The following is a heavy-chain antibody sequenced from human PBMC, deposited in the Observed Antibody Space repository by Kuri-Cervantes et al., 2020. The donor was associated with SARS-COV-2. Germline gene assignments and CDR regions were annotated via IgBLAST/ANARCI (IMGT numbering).Heavy chain of an antibody. J-gene: IGHJ5*02. CDR1: GFDFSSYT. V-gene: IGHV3-30*19. Sequence: GGSLRLSCAVSGFDFSSYTMNWVRQAPGKGLEWVAVISYDGSNKYYADSVKGRFTISRDNSKNTLYLQMNSLRAEDTAVYYCARSASGSYSGWFDPWGQGTLVTVSS. CDR2: ISYDGSNK. D-gene: IGHD1-26*01. CDR3: ARSASGSYSGWFDP.